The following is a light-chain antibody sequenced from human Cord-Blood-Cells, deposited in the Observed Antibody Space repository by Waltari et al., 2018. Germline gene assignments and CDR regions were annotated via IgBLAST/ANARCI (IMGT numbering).Light chain of an antibody. J-gene: IGKJ3*01. CDR3: QQRSN. V-gene: IGKV3-11*01. CDR1: QSVSSY. CDR2: DAS. Sequence: DIVFTQSPATLSLSPGERATLSCRASQSVSSYLDWYQQKPGQAPRLLIYDASNRATGIPARFSGSGSGTDFTLTISSLEPEDFAVYYCQQRSNFGPGTKVDIK.